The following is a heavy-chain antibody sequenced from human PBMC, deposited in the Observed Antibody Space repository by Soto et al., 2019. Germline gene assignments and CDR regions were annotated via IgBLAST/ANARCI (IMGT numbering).Heavy chain of an antibody. CDR2: IYYSGST. J-gene: IGHJ4*02. CDR3: ASGNAVEKYFDY. Sequence: SETLSLTCTVSGCSVSSGSYYWSWIRQPPGKGLEWIGYIYYSGSTNYNPSLKSRVTISVDTSKNQFSLKLSSVTAADTAVYYCASGNAVEKYFDYWGQGTLVTVSS. CDR1: GCSVSSGSYY. D-gene: IGHD2-15*01. V-gene: IGHV4-61*01.